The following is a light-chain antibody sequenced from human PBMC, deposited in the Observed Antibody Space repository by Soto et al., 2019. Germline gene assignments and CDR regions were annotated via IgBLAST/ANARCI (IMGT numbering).Light chain of an antibody. CDR3: QQYNNWPAIT. CDR2: GAS. V-gene: IGKV3-20*01. Sequence: EIVLTQSPGTLSLSPGERATLSCRASQSVSSSYLAWYQQKPGQAPRLLIYGASSRATGIPDRFSGSGSGTQFTLTISSLQSEDFAVYYCQQYNNWPAITFGQGTKVDIK. J-gene: IGKJ1*01. CDR1: QSVSSSY.